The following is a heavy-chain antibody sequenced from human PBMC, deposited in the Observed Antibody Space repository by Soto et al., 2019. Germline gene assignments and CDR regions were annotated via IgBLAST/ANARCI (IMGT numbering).Heavy chain of an antibody. CDR2: INPNSGGT. V-gene: IGHV1-2*02. D-gene: IGHD3-3*01. CDR1: GYTFTGYY. J-gene: IGHJ4*02. CDR3: ARPPDVLRFLESNTHFDY. Sequence: VASVKVSCKASGYTFTGYYMHWVRQAPGQGLEWMGWINPNSGGTNYAQKFQGRVTMTRDTSISTAYMELSRLRSDDTAVYYCARPPDVLRFLESNTHFDYWGQGTLVTVSS.